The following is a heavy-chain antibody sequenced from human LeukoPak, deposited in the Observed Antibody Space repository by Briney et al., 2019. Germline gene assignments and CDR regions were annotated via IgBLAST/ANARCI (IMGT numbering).Heavy chain of an antibody. J-gene: IGHJ5*02. CDR3: AREDRLRLGAPSGNWFDP. CDR1: RYTFTGYY. Sequence: GASVKVSCKASRYTFTGYYMHWVRQAPGQGLAGMGWINPNSGGTNYAQNFHGRVTMTRHTSISTPYMKLSRLRSDDTAVYYGAREDRLRLGAPSGNWFDPWGQGTLVTVSS. V-gene: IGHV1-2*02. D-gene: IGHD3-16*01. CDR2: INPNSGGT.